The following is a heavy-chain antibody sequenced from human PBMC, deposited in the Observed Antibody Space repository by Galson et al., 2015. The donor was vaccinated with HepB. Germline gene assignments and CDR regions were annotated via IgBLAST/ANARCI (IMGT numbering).Heavy chain of an antibody. V-gene: IGHV3-66*01. CDR1: GFAVNSNY. D-gene: IGHD7-27*01. J-gene: IGHJ4*02. CDR2: IYSGGST. CDR3: ARGATQALGY. Sequence: SLRLSCAASGFAVNSNYMSWVRQAPGKGLEWVSFIYSGGSTNYADSVKGRFTISRDNPKNTLYLQMNSLRAEDTAVYYCARGATQALGYWGQGTLVTVSS.